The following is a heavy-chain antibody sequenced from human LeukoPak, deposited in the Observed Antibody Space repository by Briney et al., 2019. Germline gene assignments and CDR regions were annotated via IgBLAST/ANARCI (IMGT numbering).Heavy chain of an antibody. D-gene: IGHD3-10*01. CDR2: VSGSGGST. V-gene: IGHV3-23*01. CDR1: GFSLSSYT. J-gene: IGHJ4*02. CDR3: ARDRGFGELLYNGGY. Sequence: PGGSLRLSCAASGFSLSSYTMNWVRQAPGKGLEWVSAVSGSGGSTYYADSVKGRFTISRDNSMNTLYLQMNSLRAEDTAVYYCARDRGFGELLYNGGYWGQGTLVTVSS.